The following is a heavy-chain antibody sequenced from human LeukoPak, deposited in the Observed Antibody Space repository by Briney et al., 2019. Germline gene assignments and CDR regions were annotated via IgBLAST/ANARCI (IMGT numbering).Heavy chain of an antibody. CDR2: FYSGGST. CDR1: GFTVSSNY. CDR3: ARDVLGWEYQLLMGYFDY. Sequence: PGGSLRLSCAVSGFTVSSNYMSWVRQAPGKGLEWVSVFYSGGSTYYADSVKGRFTISRDNSKNTLYLQMNSLRAEDTAVYYCARDVLGWEYQLLMGYFDYWGQGTLVTVSS. V-gene: IGHV3-53*05. D-gene: IGHD2-2*01. J-gene: IGHJ4*02.